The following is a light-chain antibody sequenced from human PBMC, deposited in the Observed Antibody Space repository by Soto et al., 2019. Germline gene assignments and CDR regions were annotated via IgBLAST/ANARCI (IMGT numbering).Light chain of an antibody. CDR2: GAS. CDR1: QSISDT. J-gene: IGKJ1*01. V-gene: IGKV3-15*01. Sequence: EIVMTQSPATLSVSPGGRATLSCRASQSISDTLAWYQQKPGQAPRLLIHGASTRAPGFPARFSGSGSGTDFTLTISSLQSEDFEVYYCQPYDNWPWTFGQGTKVDIK. CDR3: QPYDNWPWT.